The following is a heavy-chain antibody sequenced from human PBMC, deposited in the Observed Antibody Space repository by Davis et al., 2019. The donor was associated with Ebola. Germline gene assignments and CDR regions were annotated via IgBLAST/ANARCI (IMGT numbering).Heavy chain of an antibody. CDR3: AGGGEYYYGSGSP. V-gene: IGHV4-59*08. CDR2: IYSGST. D-gene: IGHD3-10*01. CDR1: GGSIRSNY. Sequence: SETLSLTCTVSGGSIRSNYWSWIRQSPGKGLEWIGYIYSGSTNYSPSLKSRVSISEDTSKNQFSLKLSSVTAADTAVYYCAGGGEYYYGSGSPWGQGTLVTVSS. J-gene: IGHJ5*02.